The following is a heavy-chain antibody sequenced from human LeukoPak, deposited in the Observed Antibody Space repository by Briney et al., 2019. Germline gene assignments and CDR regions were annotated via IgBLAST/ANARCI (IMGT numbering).Heavy chain of an antibody. CDR3: ATAGMDV. Sequence: ASVKVSCKASGYTFTSYAMHWVRQAPGQRLEWMGWINAGNGNTKYSQKFQGRVTMTEDTSTDTAYMELSSLRSGDTAVYYCATAGMDVWGQGTTVTVSS. J-gene: IGHJ6*02. V-gene: IGHV1-3*01. CDR2: INAGNGNT. CDR1: GYTFTSYA.